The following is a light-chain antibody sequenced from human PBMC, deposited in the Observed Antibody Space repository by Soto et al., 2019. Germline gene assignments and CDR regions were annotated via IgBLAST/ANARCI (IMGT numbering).Light chain of an antibody. CDR3: QQRSNWPHT. V-gene: IGKV3-11*01. CDR1: QSVSRY. CDR2: DAS. Sequence: EIVLAQSPATLSLSPGERATLSCRASQSVSRYLAWYQQKPGQAPRLLIYDASNRATGIPARFSGSGSGTDFTLTISSLEPEDFAVYYCQQRSNWPHTFGQGTRLEIK. J-gene: IGKJ5*01.